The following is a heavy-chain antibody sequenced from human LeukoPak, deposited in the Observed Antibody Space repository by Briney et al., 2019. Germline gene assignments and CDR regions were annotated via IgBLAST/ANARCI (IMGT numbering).Heavy chain of an antibody. CDR2: ISYDGSNK. V-gene: IGHV3-30-3*01. CDR1: GFTFSSYA. J-gene: IGHJ3*02. D-gene: IGHD4-17*01. Sequence: PGGSLRLSCAASGFTFSSYAMHWVRQAPGKGLEWVAVISYDGSNKYYADSVKGRFTISRDNSKNTLYLQMNSLRAEDTAVYYCARGWGYGDYGDVFDIWGKGTMVTVSS. CDR3: ARGWGYGDYGDVFDI.